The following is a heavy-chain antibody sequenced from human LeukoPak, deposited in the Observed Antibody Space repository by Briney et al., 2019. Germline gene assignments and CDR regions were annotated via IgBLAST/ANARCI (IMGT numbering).Heavy chain of an antibody. D-gene: IGHD2-2*02. CDR3: AKGSPIVVVPAAIKNWFDP. V-gene: IGHV3-53*01. CDR2: IHSGGST. CDR1: GFTVSSNY. J-gene: IGHJ5*02. Sequence: GGSLRLSCAAAGFTVSSNYMNWVRQAPGKGLEWVSVIHSGGSTYYADSVKGRFTISRDNSKNTLYLQMNSLRAEDTAVYYCAKGSPIVVVPAAIKNWFDPWGQGTLVTVSS.